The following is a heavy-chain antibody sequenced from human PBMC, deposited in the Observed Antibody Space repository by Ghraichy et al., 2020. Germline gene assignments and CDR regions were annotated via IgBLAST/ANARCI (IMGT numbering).Heavy chain of an antibody. CDR3: ARGRGFTIFGAVYYYYGMDV. J-gene: IGHJ6*02. CDR2: MNPNSGNT. D-gene: IGHD3-3*01. CDR1: GYTFTSND. V-gene: IGHV1-8*01. Sequence: ASVKVSCKAAGYTFTSNDINWVRQATGQGLEWMGWMNPNSGNTGYAQKFQGRVTMTRNTSISTAYMELSSLRSEDTAVYYCARGRGFTIFGAVYYYYGMDVWAQGTTVTVSS.